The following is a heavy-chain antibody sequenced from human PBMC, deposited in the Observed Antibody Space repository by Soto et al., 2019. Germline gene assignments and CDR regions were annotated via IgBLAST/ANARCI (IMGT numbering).Heavy chain of an antibody. CDR3: ARQFTDGDYQY. J-gene: IGHJ4*02. V-gene: IGHV1-69*01. Sequence: QVQLVQSGAEVKKPGSSVKVSCKASGGTFTTYPINWVRQAPGQGLEWMGGIIPMFGTTNYAQKFQGRVTITEDESTSTAYMELSSLRSEDTAMYYCARQFTDGDYQYWGQGTLVTVSS. CDR1: GGTFTTYP. D-gene: IGHD4-17*01. CDR2: IIPMFGTT.